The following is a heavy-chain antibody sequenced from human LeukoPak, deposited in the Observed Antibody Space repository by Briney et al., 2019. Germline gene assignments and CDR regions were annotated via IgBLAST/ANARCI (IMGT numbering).Heavy chain of an antibody. J-gene: IGHJ6*03. CDR1: GGSISSYY. D-gene: IGHD3-3*01. Sequence: SETLSLTCTVSGGSISSYYWSWIRQPPGKGLEWIGYIYYSGSTNYNPSLKSRVTISVDTSKNQFSLKLSSVTAADTAVYYCARGYYDFWGGYPNYYYYYYYMDVWGKGTTVTVSS. CDR3: ARGYYDFWGGYPNYYYYYYYMDV. CDR2: IYYSGST. V-gene: IGHV4-59*01.